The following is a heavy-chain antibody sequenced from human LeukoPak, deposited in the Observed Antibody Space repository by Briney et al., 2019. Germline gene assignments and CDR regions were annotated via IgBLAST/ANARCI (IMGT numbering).Heavy chain of an antibody. J-gene: IGHJ4*02. CDR2: IRNDGSII. Sequence: GGSLRLSCAASGFTFSSYGMHWVRQAPGKGLEWVAFIRNDGSIIYNADSVKGRFTISRDNSKNTLYLQMNSLRADDTAVYYCAKDTPLCYFDYWGQGTLVTVSS. V-gene: IGHV3-30*02. CDR1: GFTFSSYG. D-gene: IGHD3-16*01. CDR3: AKDTPLCYFDY.